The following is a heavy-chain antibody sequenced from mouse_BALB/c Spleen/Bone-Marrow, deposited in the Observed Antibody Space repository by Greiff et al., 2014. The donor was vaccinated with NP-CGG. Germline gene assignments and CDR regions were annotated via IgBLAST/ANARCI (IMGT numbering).Heavy chain of an antibody. Sequence: QVQLQQSGAELVKPGASVKLSCKASGYTFSSYHMYWVKQRPGQGLEWIGEINPSSGGTKFNEKFKSKATLTVDKSSSTAYMQLSSLTSEDSAVYYCTRSNYGYWYFDVWGAGTTVTVSS. CDR3: TRSNYGYWYFDV. D-gene: IGHD1-1*01. CDR2: INPSSGGT. J-gene: IGHJ1*01. V-gene: IGHV1S81*02. CDR1: GYTFSSYH.